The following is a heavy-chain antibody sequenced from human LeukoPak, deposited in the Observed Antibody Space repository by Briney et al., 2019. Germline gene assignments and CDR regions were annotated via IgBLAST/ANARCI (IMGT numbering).Heavy chain of an antibody. V-gene: IGHV1-2*02. CDR2: INPNSGGT. D-gene: IGHD6-13*01. CDR3: ARDWAAGTGVSDY. J-gene: IGHJ4*02. CDR1: GYTFTGYY. Sequence: GASVKVSCEASGYTFTGYYMHWVRQAPGQGLEWMGWINPNSGGTNYAQKFQGRVTMTRDTSISTAYMELSRLRSDDTAVYYCARDWAAGTGVSDYWGQGTLVTVSS.